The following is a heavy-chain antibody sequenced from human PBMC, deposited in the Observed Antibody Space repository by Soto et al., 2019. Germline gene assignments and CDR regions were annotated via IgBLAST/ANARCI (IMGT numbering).Heavy chain of an antibody. J-gene: IGHJ4*02. Sequence: GGSLRLSCAASGVTFSSLAMCWVRQAPGKGLEWVSSISGSGGSTNYADSVKGRFTVSRDNSQNTLFLQMNSLRSEDTCVYYCANVLSTDYEYSCQGTLVTVS. CDR2: ISGSGGST. CDR3: ANVLSTDYEY. V-gene: IGHV3-23*01. D-gene: IGHD4-17*01. CDR1: GVTFSSLA.